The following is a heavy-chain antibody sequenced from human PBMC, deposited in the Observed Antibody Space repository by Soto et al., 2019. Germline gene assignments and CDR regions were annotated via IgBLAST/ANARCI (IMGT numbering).Heavy chain of an antibody. CDR3: ARGPPYYYGSGSYYNARKNDAFDI. J-gene: IGHJ3*02. Sequence: QVQLQESGPGLVKPSGTLSLTCAVSGGSISSSNWWSWVRQPPGKGLEWIGEIYHSGSTNYNPSLKSRVTISVDKSKNQFSLKLSSVTAADTAVYYCARGPPYYYGSGSYYNARKNDAFDIWGQGTMVTVSS. V-gene: IGHV4-4*02. D-gene: IGHD3-10*01. CDR1: GGSISSSNW. CDR2: IYHSGST.